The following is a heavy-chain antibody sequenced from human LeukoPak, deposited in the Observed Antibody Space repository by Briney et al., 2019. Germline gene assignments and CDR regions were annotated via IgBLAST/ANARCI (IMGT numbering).Heavy chain of an antibody. J-gene: IGHJ3*02. D-gene: IGHD7-27*01. CDR3: ASPNRGSVGGAFDI. CDR1: GGPFSGYY. CDR2: INHSGST. V-gene: IGHV4-34*01. Sequence: SETLSLTCAVYGGPFSGYYWSWIRQPPGKGLEWIGEINHSGSTNYNPSLKSRVTISVDTSKNQFSLKLSSVTAADTAVYYCASPNRGSVGGAFDIWGQGTMVTVSS.